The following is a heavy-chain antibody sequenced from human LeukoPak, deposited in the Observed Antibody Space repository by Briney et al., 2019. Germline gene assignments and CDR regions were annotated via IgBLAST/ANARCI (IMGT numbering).Heavy chain of an antibody. CDR1: GGSFSGYY. CDR2: INHSGST. CDR3: ARVAAAGLSNWFDP. J-gene: IGHJ5*02. V-gene: IGHV4-34*01. Sequence: SGTLSLTCAVYGGSFSGYYWSWIRQPPGKGLEWIGEINHSGSTNYNPSLKSRVTISVDTSKNQFSLKLSSVTAADTAVYYCARVAAAGLSNWFDPWGQGTLVTVSS. D-gene: IGHD6-13*01.